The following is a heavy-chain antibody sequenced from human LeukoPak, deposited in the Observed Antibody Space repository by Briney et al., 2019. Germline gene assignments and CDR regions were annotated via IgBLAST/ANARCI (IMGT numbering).Heavy chain of an antibody. J-gene: IGHJ4*02. CDR2: IRYDGSNK. CDR3: AEGFGELSSYYFDY. D-gene: IGHD3-10*01. Sequence: PGGSLRLSCAASGFTFSSYGMHWVRQAPGKGLEWVAFIRYDGSNKYYADSVKGRFTISRDNSKNTLYLQMNSLRAEDTAVYYCAEGFGELSSYYFDYWGQGTLVTVSS. CDR1: GFTFSSYG. V-gene: IGHV3-30*02.